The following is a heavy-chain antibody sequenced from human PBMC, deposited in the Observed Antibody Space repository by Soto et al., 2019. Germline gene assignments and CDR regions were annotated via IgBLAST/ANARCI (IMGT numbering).Heavy chain of an antibody. D-gene: IGHD6-25*01. Sequence: QVQLQESGPGLVKPSQTLSLTCSVSGGSISSVGHYWTWIRQQPGKGLEWFGYIYYSGSTDYNPSLKSRVTISVDRSKNQFSLNLSSVTAADTAIYYCARESGGYDSSTRYGLDVWGQGTTVTVSS. V-gene: IGHV4-31*03. CDR3: ARESGGYDSSTRYGLDV. CDR1: GGSISSVGHY. CDR2: IYYSGST. J-gene: IGHJ6*02.